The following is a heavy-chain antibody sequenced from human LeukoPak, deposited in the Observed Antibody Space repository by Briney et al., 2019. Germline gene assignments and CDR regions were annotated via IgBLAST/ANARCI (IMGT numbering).Heavy chain of an antibody. Sequence: GGSLRLSCAASGFTFSSYAMSWVRQAPGKGLEWVSAISGSGGSTYYADSVKGRFTISTDNSKNTLYLQMNSLRAEDTAVYYCAKDLDDYVWGSYRCPDYWGQGTLVTVSS. CDR2: ISGSGGST. V-gene: IGHV3-23*01. CDR1: GFTFSSYA. D-gene: IGHD3-16*02. CDR3: AKDLDDYVWGSYRCPDY. J-gene: IGHJ4*02.